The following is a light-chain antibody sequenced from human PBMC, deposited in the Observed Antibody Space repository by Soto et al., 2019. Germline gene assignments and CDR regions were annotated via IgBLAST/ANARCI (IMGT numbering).Light chain of an antibody. V-gene: IGKV3-11*01. CDR1: QSVNTF. CDR3: QQRSNWPRT. J-gene: IGKJ1*01. CDR2: DAS. Sequence: EIVLTQSPATLSLSPGERATLSCRASQSVNTFLAWYQQKPGQAPRLLISDASNRATGIPARFSGSGSGTDFTLTISSLEPEDFAVYYCQQRSNWPRTFGQGTKVDIK.